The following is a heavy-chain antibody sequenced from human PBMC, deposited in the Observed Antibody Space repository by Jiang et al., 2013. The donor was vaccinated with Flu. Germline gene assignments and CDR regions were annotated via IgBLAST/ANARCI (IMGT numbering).Heavy chain of an antibody. Sequence: AASGFTFSDYYMSWIRQAPGKGLEWVSYISSSSSYTNYADSVKGRFTISRDNAKNSLYLQMNSLRAEDTAVYYCARGVVPAPYWYFDLWGRGTLVTVSS. CDR3: ARGVVPAPYWYFDL. J-gene: IGHJ2*01. V-gene: IGHV3-11*05. D-gene: IGHD2-2*01. CDR2: ISSSSSYT. CDR1: GFTFSDYY.